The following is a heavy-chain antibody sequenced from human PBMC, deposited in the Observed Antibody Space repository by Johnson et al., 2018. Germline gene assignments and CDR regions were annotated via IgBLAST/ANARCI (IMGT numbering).Heavy chain of an antibody. D-gene: IGHD1-14*01. CDR2: ILPKFDTA. CDR3: ARGLSYKTD. CDR1: GGTFKSYA. Sequence: QVQLVQSGAEVKKXGSSVKVSCKAAGGTFKSYAITWLRQAPGQGLEWMGGILPKFDTADYAQKFQDRVTITADESPGTVYMELSSLRYEDTAVYYCARGLSYKTDWGQGTLVTVSS. V-gene: IGHV1-69*01. J-gene: IGHJ1*01.